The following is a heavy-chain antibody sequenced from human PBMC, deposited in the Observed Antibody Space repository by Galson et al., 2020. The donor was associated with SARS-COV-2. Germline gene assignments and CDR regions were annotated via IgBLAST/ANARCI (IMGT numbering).Heavy chain of an antibody. V-gene: IGHV3-23*01. CDR3: AKLDRVLMVYAAGYYFDY. Sequence: GESLKISCAASGFTFSSYAMSWVRQAPGKGLEWVSAISGSGGSTYYADSVKGRFTISRDNSKNTLYLQMNSLRAEDTAVYYCAKLDRVLMVYAAGYYFDYWGQGTLVTVSS. CDR2: ISGSGGST. D-gene: IGHD2-8*01. J-gene: IGHJ4*02. CDR1: GFTFSSYA.